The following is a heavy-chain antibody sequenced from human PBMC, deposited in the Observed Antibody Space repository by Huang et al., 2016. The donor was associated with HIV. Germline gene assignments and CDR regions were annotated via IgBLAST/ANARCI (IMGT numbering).Heavy chain of an antibody. CDR1: GFTFSSYG. D-gene: IGHD3-10*01. CDR3: AKGSMANAFDI. V-gene: IGHV3-30*02. J-gene: IGHJ3*02. CDR2: IRYDGSNK. Sequence: QVQLVESGGGVVQPGGSLRLSCAASGFTFSSYGMHWVRQAPGKGLEGVEFIRYDGSNKYYADSVRGRFTISRDNSKNTLYLQMNSLRAEDTAVYYCAKGSMANAFDIWGQGTMVTVSS.